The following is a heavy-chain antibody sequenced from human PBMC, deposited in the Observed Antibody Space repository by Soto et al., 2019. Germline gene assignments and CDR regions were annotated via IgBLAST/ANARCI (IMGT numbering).Heavy chain of an antibody. D-gene: IGHD4-17*01. Sequence: QVQLVQSGAEVKKPGASVKVSCKASGYTFSNSAIHWVRQAPGQRLEWMGWINAGNGNTKYSQKFQGRVTFTRDTSERTAYLELSSLRSEDPAVYYCATSGGFTETTNWGQGTLVTVSS. CDR2: INAGNGNT. CDR1: GYTFSNSA. V-gene: IGHV1-3*01. CDR3: ATSGGFTETTN. J-gene: IGHJ4*02.